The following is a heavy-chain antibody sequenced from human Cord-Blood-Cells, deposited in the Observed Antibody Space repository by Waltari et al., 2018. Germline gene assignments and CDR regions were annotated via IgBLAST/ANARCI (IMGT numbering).Heavy chain of an antibody. V-gene: IGHV4-4*07. CDR3: ARDRRYYDSSGYYYYYGMDV. Sequence: QVQLQESGPGLVKPSETLSLPRTVPGGPISSYSWSWIRQPAGQGLEWIGRIHTRGSTNYNPSLKSRVTMSVDTSKNQFSLKLSSVTAADTAVYYCARDRRYYDSSGYYYYYGMDVWGQGTTVTVSS. CDR2: IHTRGST. J-gene: IGHJ6*02. D-gene: IGHD3-22*01. CDR1: GGPISSYS.